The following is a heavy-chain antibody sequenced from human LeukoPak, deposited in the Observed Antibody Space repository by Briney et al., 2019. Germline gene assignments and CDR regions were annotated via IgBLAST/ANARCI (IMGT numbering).Heavy chain of an antibody. V-gene: IGHV4-4*07. D-gene: IGHD3-22*01. J-gene: IGHJ5*02. CDR2: IYTSGST. Sequence: KPSETLSLTCTVSGGSISSYYWSWIRQPAGKGLEWIGRIYTSGSTNYNPSLKSRVTMSVDTSKNQSSLKLSSVTAADTAVYYCARGGRYYDSSGYEYNWFDPWGQGTLVTVSS. CDR3: ARGGRYYDSSGYEYNWFDP. CDR1: GGSISSYY.